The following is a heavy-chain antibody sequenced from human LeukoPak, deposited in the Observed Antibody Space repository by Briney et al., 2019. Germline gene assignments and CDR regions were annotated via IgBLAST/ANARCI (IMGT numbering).Heavy chain of an antibody. Sequence: ASVKVSCKASGGTFSSYAISWVRQAPGQGLEWMGGIIPIFGTANYAQKFQGRVTITADESTSTAYMELSSLRSEDTAVYYCARDLGSSSWSIYYYYYYMDVWGKGTTVTVSS. CDR3: ARDLGSSSWSIYYYYYYMDV. CDR1: GGTFSSYA. V-gene: IGHV1-69*13. CDR2: IIPIFGTA. J-gene: IGHJ6*03. D-gene: IGHD6-13*01.